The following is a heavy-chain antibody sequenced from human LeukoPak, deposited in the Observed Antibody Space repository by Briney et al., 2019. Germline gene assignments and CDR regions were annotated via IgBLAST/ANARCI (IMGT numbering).Heavy chain of an antibody. Sequence: GGSLRLSCVASGFALSDSWMHWVRQAPGKGLVWVSHISPDGTVTNYADFVKGRFIISRDNAKNSLYLQMNSLRADDTAFYYCAREYASSSGRAFDIWGQGTLVTVSS. J-gene: IGHJ3*02. CDR1: GFALSDSW. CDR3: AREYASSSGRAFDI. V-gene: IGHV3-74*01. D-gene: IGHD6-6*01. CDR2: ISPDGTVT.